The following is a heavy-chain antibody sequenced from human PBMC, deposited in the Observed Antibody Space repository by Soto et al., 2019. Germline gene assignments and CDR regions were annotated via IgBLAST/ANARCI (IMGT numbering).Heavy chain of an antibody. CDR3: AKDQGWSGYYYYYYMDV. V-gene: IGHV3-23*01. J-gene: IGHJ6*03. Sequence: EVQLLGSGGGLVQPGGSLRLSCAASGFTFSSYAMSWVRQAPGKGLEWVSAISGSGGSTYYADSVKGRFTISRDNSKNTLYLQMNSLRAEDTAVYYCAKDQGWSGYYYYYYMDVWGKGTTVTVSS. CDR2: ISGSGGST. CDR1: GFTFSSYA. D-gene: IGHD6-19*01.